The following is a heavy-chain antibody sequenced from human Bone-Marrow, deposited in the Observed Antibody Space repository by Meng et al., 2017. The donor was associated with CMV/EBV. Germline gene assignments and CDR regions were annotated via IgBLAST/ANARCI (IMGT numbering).Heavy chain of an antibody. V-gene: IGHV3-30*03. CDR2: ISYDGSNK. CDR3: ARVGSTSSDWDYYYGMDV. J-gene: IGHJ6*02. CDR1: GFTFSSYD. D-gene: IGHD2-2*01. Sequence: GESLKISCAACGFTFSSYDMHWVRQAPGKGLEWVAVISYDGSNKYYADSVKGRFTISRDNSKNTLYLQMNSLRAEDTAVYYCARVGSTSSDWDYYYGMDVWGQGTTVTVSS.